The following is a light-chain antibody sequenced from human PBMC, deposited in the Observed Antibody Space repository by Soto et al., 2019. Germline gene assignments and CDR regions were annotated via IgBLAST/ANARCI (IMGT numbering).Light chain of an antibody. CDR3: QQYYTYPRT. Sequence: AIRMTQSPSSFSASTGDRVTITCRASQGISSHLAWYQQKPGRAPKLLIYAASTLQSGVPSRFSGSGSGTDFTFTISCLQSEDFSTYYCQQYYTYPRTLGQGTKLDIK. V-gene: IGKV1-8*01. CDR1: QGISSH. CDR2: AAS. J-gene: IGKJ1*01.